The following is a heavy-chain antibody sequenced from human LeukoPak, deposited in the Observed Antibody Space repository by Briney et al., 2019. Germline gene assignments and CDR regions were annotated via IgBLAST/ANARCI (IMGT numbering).Heavy chain of an antibody. CDR3: ARADAVVPDNWFDP. D-gene: IGHD2-2*01. CDR2: IIPIFGTA. CDR1: GGTFSSYA. J-gene: IGHJ5*02. Sequence: ASVKVSCKASGGTFSSYAISWVRQAPGQGLEWMGGIIPIFGTANYAQKFQGRVTITTDESTSTAYMELSSLRSEDTAVYYCARADAVVPDNWFDPWGQGTLVTVSS. V-gene: IGHV1-69*05.